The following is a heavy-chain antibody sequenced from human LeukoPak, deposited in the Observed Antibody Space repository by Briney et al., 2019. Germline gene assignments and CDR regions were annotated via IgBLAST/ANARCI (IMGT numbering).Heavy chain of an antibody. CDR1: GVSISNYY. CDR2: ITIGGNN. V-gene: IGHV4-4*07. CDR3: ARGWYCSGGICQSSMDV. J-gene: IGHJ6*03. Sequence: SETLSLTCTVSGVSISNYYWSWIRQPAGKGLEWIGRITIGGNNDYNPSLKSRVTMSADTSKNQFSLRLSSVTAADTAFYYCARGWYCSGGICQSSMDVWGKGTTVTVSS. D-gene: IGHD2-15*01.